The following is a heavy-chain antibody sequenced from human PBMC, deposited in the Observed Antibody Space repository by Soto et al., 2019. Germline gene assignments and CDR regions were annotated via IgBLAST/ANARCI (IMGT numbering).Heavy chain of an antibody. Sequence: PSETLSLTCAVYGGSFSGYYWSWIRQPPGKGLEWIGEINHSGSTNYNPSLKSRVTISVDTSKNQFSLKLSSVTAADTAVYYCATGLYYGSGSDFDYWGQGTLVTVSS. CDR3: ATGLYYGSGSDFDY. CDR1: GGSFSGYY. J-gene: IGHJ4*02. CDR2: INHSGST. V-gene: IGHV4-34*01. D-gene: IGHD3-10*01.